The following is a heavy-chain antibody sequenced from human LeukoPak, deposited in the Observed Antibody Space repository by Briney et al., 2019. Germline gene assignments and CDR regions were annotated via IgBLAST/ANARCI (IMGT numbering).Heavy chain of an antibody. CDR2: IYYTGST. CDR1: GGSMSNYY. J-gene: IGHJ4*02. D-gene: IGHD3-3*02. Sequence: SETLSLTCSVSGGSMSNYYGSWIRQPLGKGLEWIAYIYYTGSTYYNPSLKSRVTMSVDTSKNQFSLTLSSVTAADTAVYYCARHISGAATLDWGQGTLVTVSS. V-gene: IGHV4-59*08. CDR3: ARHISGAATLD.